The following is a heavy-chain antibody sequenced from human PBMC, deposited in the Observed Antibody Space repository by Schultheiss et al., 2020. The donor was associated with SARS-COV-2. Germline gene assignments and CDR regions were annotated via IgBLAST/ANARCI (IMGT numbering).Heavy chain of an antibody. Sequence: SETLSLTCTVSGGSVSSGSYYWSWIRQPPGKGLEWIGYIYYSGSTYYNPSLKSRVTISVDTSKNQFSLKLSSVTAADTAVYYCARTQWLVRGNWFDPWGQGTLVTVSS. CDR3: ARTQWLVRGNWFDP. J-gene: IGHJ5*02. CDR1: GGSVSSGSYY. CDR2: IYYSGST. D-gene: IGHD6-19*01. V-gene: IGHV4-61*01.